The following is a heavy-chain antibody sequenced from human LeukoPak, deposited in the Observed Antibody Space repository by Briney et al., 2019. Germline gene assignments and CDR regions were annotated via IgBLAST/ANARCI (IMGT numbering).Heavy chain of an antibody. Sequence: SETLSLTCTVSGGSISSSSYYWGWIRQPPGKGLEWIGSIYYSGSTNYNPSLKSRVTISVDTSKNQFSLKLSSVTAADTAVYYCARERGGIAVDWGQGTLVTVSS. CDR3: ARERGGIAVD. V-gene: IGHV4-39*07. CDR2: IYYSGST. J-gene: IGHJ4*02. CDR1: GGSISSSSYY. D-gene: IGHD6-19*01.